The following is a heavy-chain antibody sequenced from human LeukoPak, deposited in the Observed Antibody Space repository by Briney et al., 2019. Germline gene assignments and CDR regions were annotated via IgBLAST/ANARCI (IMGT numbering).Heavy chain of an antibody. Sequence: ASVKVSCKASGYTFTSYGISWVRQAPGQGLEWMGWISAYNGNTNYAQKLQGRVTMTTDTSTSTAYMELRSLRSDDTAVYYCASDWAPAAIPGYYYYGMDVWGQGTTVTVSS. CDR3: ASDWAPAAIPGYYYYGMDV. CDR1: GYTFTSYG. V-gene: IGHV1-18*01. D-gene: IGHD2-2*02. CDR2: ISAYNGNT. J-gene: IGHJ6*02.